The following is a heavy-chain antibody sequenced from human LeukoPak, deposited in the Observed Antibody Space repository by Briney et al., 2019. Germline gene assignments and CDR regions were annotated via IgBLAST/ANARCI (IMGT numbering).Heavy chain of an antibody. CDR1: GFTFSSYW. CDR3: ARARPLIVVVPAAKSYWFDP. V-gene: IGHV3-74*01. D-gene: IGHD2-2*01. J-gene: IGHJ5*02. CDR2: INTDGSST. Sequence: GGSLRLSCAASGFTFSSYWMHWVRQAPGKGLVWVSRINTDGSSTSYADSVKGRFTISRDNAKNTLYLQMNSLRAEDTAVYYCARARPLIVVVPAAKSYWFDPWGQGTLVTVSS.